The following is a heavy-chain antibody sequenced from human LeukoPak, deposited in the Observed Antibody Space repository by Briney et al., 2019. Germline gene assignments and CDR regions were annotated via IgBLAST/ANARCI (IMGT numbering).Heavy chain of an antibody. Sequence: PSETLSPTCTVSGGSISSYYWSWIRQPPGKALEWIGYIYYSGTTSYNPSLKSRVTISVDTSKNQFSLKLTSVTAADTAVYYCARALRLYYFDYWGQGTLVTVSS. V-gene: IGHV4-59*01. J-gene: IGHJ4*02. CDR1: GGSISSYY. CDR2: IYYSGTT. D-gene: IGHD2/OR15-2a*01. CDR3: ARALRLYYFDY.